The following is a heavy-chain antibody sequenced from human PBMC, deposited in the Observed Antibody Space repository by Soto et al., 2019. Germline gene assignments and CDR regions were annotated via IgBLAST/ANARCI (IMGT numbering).Heavy chain of an antibody. CDR3: ARVSKRITIFGVAPPTYYYYGMDG. Sequence: SETLSLTCTVPGGSVNIGTYYWSWIRQPPGKGLEWIGYIYYSGSTYYNPSLKSRVTISVDTSKNQFSLKLSSVTAADTAVYYCARVSKRITIFGVAPPTYYYYGMDGGGKGTTVTVSS. J-gene: IGHJ6*04. V-gene: IGHV4-30-4*08. CDR1: GGSVNIGTYY. D-gene: IGHD3-3*01. CDR2: IYYSGST.